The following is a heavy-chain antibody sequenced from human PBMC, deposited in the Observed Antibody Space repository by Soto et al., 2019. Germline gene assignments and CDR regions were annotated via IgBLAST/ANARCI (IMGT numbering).Heavy chain of an antibody. CDR2: VYHTGRT. V-gene: IGHV4-61*01. D-gene: IGHD3-3*02. Sequence: PSETLSLTCTFSVCSFNSVIYSVSLIRQPPWNGLEWIGYVYHTGRTSYNPSLKSRVSISMDTSKNQFSLNLDSVTAADTAVYFCERHFAYFESWGQGNMVSVSS. CDR3: ERHFAYFES. CDR1: VCSFNSVIYS. J-gene: IGHJ4*02.